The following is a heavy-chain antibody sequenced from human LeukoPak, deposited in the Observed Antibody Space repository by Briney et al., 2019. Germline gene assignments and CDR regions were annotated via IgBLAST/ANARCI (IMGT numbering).Heavy chain of an antibody. J-gene: IGHJ4*02. CDR1: GFTFSSYW. CDR2: IQNDGDAK. Sequence: GGSLRLSCAASGFTFSSYWMSWVRQAPGKGLEWVASIQNDGDAKFYVDSVRGRFTISRDDAKNSLYLQMNDLRAGDTAVYYCARCEDHWGQGALVTVSS. CDR3: ARCEDH. V-gene: IGHV3-7*01.